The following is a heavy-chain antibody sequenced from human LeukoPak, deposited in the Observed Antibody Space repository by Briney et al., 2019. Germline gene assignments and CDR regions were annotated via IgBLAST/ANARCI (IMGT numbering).Heavy chain of an antibody. CDR2: IYAGDST. J-gene: IGHJ4*02. D-gene: IGHD2-15*01. V-gene: IGHV3-53*01. CDR1: GFTVSNNY. Sequence: GGSLRLSCAASGFTVSNNYMIWVRQAPGKGLEWVSVIYAGDSTYYADSVKGRFTVSRDNSKNTLYLQMNNLRGEDTAVYYCAKRYCSGGTCYIDYWGQGTLVTVSS. CDR3: AKRYCSGGTCYIDY.